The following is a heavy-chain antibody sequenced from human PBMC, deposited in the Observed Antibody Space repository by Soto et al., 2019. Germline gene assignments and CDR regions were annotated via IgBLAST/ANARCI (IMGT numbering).Heavy chain of an antibody. J-gene: IGHJ6*03. CDR2: IYYSGST. Sequence: SETLSLTCTVSGDXMTYSYWSWIRLLPGKGLEWVGYIYYSGSTSYNPSLRRRVIMSVDTSKRQFSLQLKSVTAADTAIYYCARTVLGPDILADQFVDYYYYMDVWGQGTTVTVSS. CDR3: ARTVLGPDILADQFVDYYYYMDV. V-gene: IGHV4-59*08. D-gene: IGHD3-9*01. CDR1: GDXMTYSY.